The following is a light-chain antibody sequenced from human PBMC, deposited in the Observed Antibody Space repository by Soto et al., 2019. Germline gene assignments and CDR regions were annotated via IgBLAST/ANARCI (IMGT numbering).Light chain of an antibody. CDR1: QSIPNS. Sequence: DIQMTQSPSALSASVGDKVTITCRASQSIPNSLAWYQQKPGKAPKLLIYYASSLQSGVPSRFTGSGSGTEFTLTSSRLQPDDCAAYYCQQYNTFPFPFGPGTNVDI. V-gene: IGKV1-5*01. CDR2: YAS. CDR3: QQYNTFPFP. J-gene: IGKJ3*01.